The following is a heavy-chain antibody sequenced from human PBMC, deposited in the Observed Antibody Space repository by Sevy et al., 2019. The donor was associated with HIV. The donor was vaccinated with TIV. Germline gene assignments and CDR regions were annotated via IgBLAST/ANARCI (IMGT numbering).Heavy chain of an antibody. CDR2: FDPEDGAT. Sequence: ASVKVSCKVSGYTLTELSMHWVRQAPGKGLEWMGGFDPEDGATIYAQKFQGRVTMTEDTSTDTAYMELSSLRSEDTXXXXXXXXXXXXXXXXXLVLDYWGQGTLVTVSS. D-gene: IGHD2-8*02. CDR1: GYTLTELS. CDR3: XXXXXXXXXXXXLVLDY. J-gene: IGHJ4*02. V-gene: IGHV1-24*01.